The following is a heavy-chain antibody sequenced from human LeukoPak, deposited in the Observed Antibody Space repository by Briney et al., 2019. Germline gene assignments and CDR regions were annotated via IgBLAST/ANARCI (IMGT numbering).Heavy chain of an antibody. CDR3: ARAETYYYDSSGPSTFDY. V-gene: IGHV4-34*01. Sequence: PSETLSLTCAVYGGSFSGYYWSWIRQPPGKGLEWIGEINHSGSTNYNPSLKSRVTISADTSKNQFSLKLSSVTAADTAVYYCARAETYYYDSSGPSTFDYWGQGTLVTVSS. J-gene: IGHJ4*02. CDR2: INHSGST. CDR1: GGSFSGYY. D-gene: IGHD3-22*01.